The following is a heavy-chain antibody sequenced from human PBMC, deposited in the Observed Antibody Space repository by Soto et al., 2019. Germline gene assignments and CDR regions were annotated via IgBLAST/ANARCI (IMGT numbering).Heavy chain of an antibody. CDR3: ARDIQENKLLYDALVF. D-gene: IGHD2-15*01. J-gene: IGHJ3*01. CDR1: GFTFDDYA. V-gene: IGHV3-9*01. Sequence: GGSLRLSCVASGFTFDDYAMHWVRQAPGKGLEWVSGISFNSGSIGYAESVKGRFTISRDNARNSLYLQMNSLRAEDTALYYCARDIQENKLLYDALVFWCQGTMVTGSS. CDR2: ISFNSGSI.